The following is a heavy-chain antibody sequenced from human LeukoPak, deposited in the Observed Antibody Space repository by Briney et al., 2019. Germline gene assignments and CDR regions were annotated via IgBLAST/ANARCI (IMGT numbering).Heavy chain of an antibody. J-gene: IGHJ3*02. Sequence: GGSLRLSCAASGFTHSSYAMSLVRRAPGKGLEWVSAISGSGGSTYYADSVKGRFTISRDNSKNTLYLQMNSLRAEDTAVYYCAKDFSGVLPVAFDIWGQGTMVTVSS. CDR3: AKDFSGVLPVAFDI. CDR2: ISGSGGST. CDR1: GFTHSSYA. V-gene: IGHV3-23*01. D-gene: IGHD2-2*01.